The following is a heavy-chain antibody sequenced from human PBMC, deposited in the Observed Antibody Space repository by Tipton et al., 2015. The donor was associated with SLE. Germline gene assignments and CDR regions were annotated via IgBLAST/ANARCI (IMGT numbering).Heavy chain of an antibody. J-gene: IGHJ4*02. CDR3: ARGGTARVVPAASFDS. Sequence: TLSLTCTVSGGSISSGGYYWSWVRQAPGKGLEWVGFIRSKAYGGTTEYAASVKGRFSISLDTSENQFSLRLRSVTAADTAVYYCARGGTARVVPAASFDSWGQGTLVTVSS. D-gene: IGHD2-2*01. V-gene: IGHV4-39*07. CDR2: VGFIRSKAYGGTT. CDR1: GGSISSGGYY.